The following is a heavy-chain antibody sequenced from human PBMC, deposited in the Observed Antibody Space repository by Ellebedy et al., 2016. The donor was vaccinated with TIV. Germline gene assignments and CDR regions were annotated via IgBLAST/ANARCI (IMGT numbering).Heavy chain of an antibody. CDR3: TRARREYASGWDPFDY. CDR2: IKHDESEI. J-gene: IGHJ4*02. CDR1: GFTFSSSG. Sequence: GGSLRLXCAASGFTFSSSGMSWVRQAPGKGPEWVASIKHDESEIYSMDSVKGRFAISRDNAKNSLYLQMNTLRAEDTAVYYCTRARREYASGWDPFDYWGQGTLVTVSS. D-gene: IGHD6-19*01. V-gene: IGHV3-7*01.